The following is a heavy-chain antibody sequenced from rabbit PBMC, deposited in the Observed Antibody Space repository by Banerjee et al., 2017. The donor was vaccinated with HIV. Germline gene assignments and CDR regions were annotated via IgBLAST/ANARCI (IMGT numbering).Heavy chain of an antibody. V-gene: IGHV1S40*01. D-gene: IGHD8-1*01. J-gene: IGHJ4*01. CDR2: IYAGSSGST. CDR1: GFSFSSSYW. Sequence: QSLEESGGDLVKPGASLTLTCTASGFSFSSSYWICWVRQAPGKGLEWIACIYAGSSGSTYYASWAKGRFTISKTSSTTVTLQMTSLTAADTATYFCARSSASSTYLFNLWGPGTLVTVS. CDR3: ARSSASSTYLFNL.